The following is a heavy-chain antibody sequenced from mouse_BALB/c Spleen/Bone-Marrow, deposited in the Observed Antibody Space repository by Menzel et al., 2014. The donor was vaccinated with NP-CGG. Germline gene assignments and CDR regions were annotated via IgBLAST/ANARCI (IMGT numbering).Heavy chain of an antibody. CDR1: GYTFTSYT. CDR3: AREYITTAYFDY. J-gene: IGHJ2*01. CDR2: IDPSNGYT. Sequence: VQVQESAAELAKPGASVKMSCKASGYTFTSYTMQWVKQRPGQGLEWIGYIDPSNGYTDYNGRFKGKTTLTADKSSSSAYLQLSRMLSEDSAVYYCAREYITTAYFDYWAQGTALTVSS. D-gene: IGHD1-1*01. V-gene: IGHV1-4*02.